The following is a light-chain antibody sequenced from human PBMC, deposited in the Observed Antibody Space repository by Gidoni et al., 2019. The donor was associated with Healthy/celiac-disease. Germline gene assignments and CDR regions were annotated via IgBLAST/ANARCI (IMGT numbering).Light chain of an antibody. J-gene: IGKJ5*01. CDR3: QQRSNPIT. V-gene: IGKV3-11*01. Sequence: EIVLTQSPATLSLSPGERATLPCRASQSVSSYLAWYQQQPGQAPRLLIYDASNRATGIPARFSGSGSGTDFTLTISSLEPEDFAVYYCQQRSNPITFGQGTRLEIK. CDR2: DAS. CDR1: QSVSSY.